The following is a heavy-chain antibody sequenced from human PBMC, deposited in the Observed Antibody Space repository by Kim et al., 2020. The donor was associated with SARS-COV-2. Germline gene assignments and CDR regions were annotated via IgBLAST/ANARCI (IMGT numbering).Heavy chain of an antibody. D-gene: IGHD6-6*01. CDR1: GFNFSNYA. J-gene: IGHJ6*02. CDR2: ISGGGVST. V-gene: IGHV3-23*01. Sequence: GGSLRLSCAASGFNFSNYAMSWVRQVPGKGLEWVSAISGGGVSTYYADSVKGRFTISRDNSKNTLYVQMNSLRAEDTAVYYCAKEPRGPSSVGVWGQGTT. CDR3: AKEPRGPSSVGV.